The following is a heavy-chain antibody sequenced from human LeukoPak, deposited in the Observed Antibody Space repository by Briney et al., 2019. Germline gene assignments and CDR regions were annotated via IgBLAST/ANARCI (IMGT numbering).Heavy chain of an antibody. Sequence: ASVKVSCKASGYTFTSYGISWVRQAPRQGLEWMGWISAYNGNTNYAQKLQGRVTMTTDTSTSTAYMELRSLRSDDTAVYYCARDGYCSSTSCYGRGWFYYYYGMDVWGQGTTVTVSS. D-gene: IGHD2-2*01. V-gene: IGHV1-18*01. J-gene: IGHJ6*02. CDR3: ARDGYCSSTSCYGRGWFYYYYGMDV. CDR2: ISAYNGNT. CDR1: GYTFTSYG.